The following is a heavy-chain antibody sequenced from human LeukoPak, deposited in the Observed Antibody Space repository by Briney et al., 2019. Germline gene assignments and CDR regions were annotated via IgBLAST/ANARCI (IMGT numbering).Heavy chain of an antibody. Sequence: ALRLSCAGSGFIFNNYAMHWVGRPPGKGLEWVSGISWNSGTIDYADSVRGRFTISRDNAKNSLYLQMDSLRVEDTAFYYCAKDNRRHYTSGPNPDSLHWGQGALVTVSS. J-gene: IGHJ4*02. CDR2: ISWNSGTI. D-gene: IGHD6-19*01. CDR3: AKDNRRHYTSGPNPDSLH. V-gene: IGHV3-9*01. CDR1: GFIFNNYA.